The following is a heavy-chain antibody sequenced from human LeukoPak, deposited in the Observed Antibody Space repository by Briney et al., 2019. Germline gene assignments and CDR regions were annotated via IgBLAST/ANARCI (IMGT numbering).Heavy chain of an antibody. J-gene: IGHJ4*02. CDR3: ARDYYDSSGLDY. D-gene: IGHD3-22*01. CDR1: GGSFSGYY. V-gene: IGHV4-34*01. Sequence: AETLSLTCAVYGGSFSGYYWSWIRQPPGKGPEWMGEINLSGSTYCNPSLKSRVTISVDTSNTEFSLKLSSVTAADTAVYYWARDYYDSSGLDYWGQGTLVTVSS. CDR2: INLSGST.